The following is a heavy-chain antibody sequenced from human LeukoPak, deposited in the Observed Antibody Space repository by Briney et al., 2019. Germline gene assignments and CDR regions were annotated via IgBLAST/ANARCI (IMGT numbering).Heavy chain of an antibody. CDR1: GYTFTSYG. CDR2: ISAYNGNT. Sequence: ASVKVSCKASGYTFTSYGISWVRQAPGQGLEWMGWISAYNGNTNYAQKLQGRVTMTTDTSTSTAYMELRSLRSDDTAVYYCARASLGFLEWFHTGDYWGQGTLVTVSS. J-gene: IGHJ4*02. V-gene: IGHV1-18*01. D-gene: IGHD3-3*01. CDR3: ARASLGFLEWFHTGDY.